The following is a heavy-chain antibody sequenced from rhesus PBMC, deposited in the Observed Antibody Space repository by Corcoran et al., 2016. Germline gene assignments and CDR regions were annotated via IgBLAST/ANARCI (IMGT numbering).Heavy chain of an antibody. CDR3: ASGGMSDWYFDR. CDR1: RGSISSSY. J-gene: IGHJ2*01. CDR2: IYGSGSST. Sequence: QLQLQESGPGLVKPSDTLSVTCAVSRGSISSSYWSWLRRAPVTGLEWSGYIYGSGSSTNYNPARKSRVTLPADTSKNQISLKMSLVTAADKAVYYCASGGMSDWYFDRWGPGTTSTISS. V-gene: IGHV4-169*02. D-gene: IGHD1-32*01.